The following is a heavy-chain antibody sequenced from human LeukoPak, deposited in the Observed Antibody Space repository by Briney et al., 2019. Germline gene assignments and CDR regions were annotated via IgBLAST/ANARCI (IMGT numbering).Heavy chain of an antibody. Sequence: SETLSLTCTVSGGSISSYYWSWIRQPAGKGLEWIGRIYTSGSTNYNPSLKNRVTISVDTSKNQFSLKLSSVTAADTAVYYCARGAVNYYGSSCYDYWGQGTLVTVSS. J-gene: IGHJ4*02. CDR2: IYTSGST. CDR3: ARGAVNYYGSSCYDY. V-gene: IGHV4-4*07. D-gene: IGHD3-22*01. CDR1: GGSISSYY.